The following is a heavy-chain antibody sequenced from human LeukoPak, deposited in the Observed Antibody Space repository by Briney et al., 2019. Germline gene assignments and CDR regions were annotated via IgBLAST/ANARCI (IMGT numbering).Heavy chain of an antibody. CDR3: ARAVAGRLDY. D-gene: IGHD6-19*01. J-gene: IGHJ4*02. Sequence: SQTLSLTCAIPGDTVSSNNAGWTWIRQSPSRGLEWLVRTYYRSKWYNDYAVSVKSRITISPDTSKNQFSLQLNSVTPEDTAVYYCARAVAGRLDYWGQGTLVTVSS. CDR2: TYYRSKWYN. V-gene: IGHV6-1*01. CDR1: GDTVSSNNAG.